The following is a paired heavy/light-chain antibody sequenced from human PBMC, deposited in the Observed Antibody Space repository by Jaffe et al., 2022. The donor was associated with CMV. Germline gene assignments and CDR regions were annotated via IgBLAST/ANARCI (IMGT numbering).Light chain of an antibody. CDR2: ENN. CDR3: ATWDSILSAGV. Sequence: QSVLTQPPSVSAAPGQKVTISCSGSGSNIGNHYVSWYQQLPGTAPQLLIYENNRRPSGIPDRFSGSKSGTSATLGIAGLQTGDEADYYCATWDSILSAGVFGGGTKLTVL. V-gene: IGLV1-51*02. CDR1: GSNIGNHY. J-gene: IGLJ3*02.
Heavy chain of an antibody. CDR1: GFIFSNYA. CDR3: AKDQKDIAVVSVGFGIQGYNYYYGVDD. V-gene: IGHV3-23*01. D-gene: IGHD2-15*01. Sequence: EVQLLESGGGLVQPGGSLRLSCAASGFIFSNYAMTWVRQAPGKGLEWVSSISASSVTTNYADSVKGRFTISRDNSKNTVYLQMNSLRAEDTAVYYCAKDQKDIAVVSVGFGIQGYNYYYGVDDWGRGTTVTVSS. CDR2: ISASSVTT. J-gene: IGHJ6*02.